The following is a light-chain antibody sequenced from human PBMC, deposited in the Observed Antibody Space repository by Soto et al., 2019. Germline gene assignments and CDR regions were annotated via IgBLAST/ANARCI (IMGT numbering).Light chain of an antibody. J-gene: IGLJ1*01. CDR2: NVS. CDR3: TSSTSRGTYV. CDR1: SSDVGAYNF. V-gene: IGLV2-14*03. Sequence: QSALTQPASVSGSPGQSITISCTGTSSDVGAYNFVSWYRQHPGKAPKLIIYNVSDRPSGVSNRFSGSKSANTASLTIAGLQADDEADYYCTSSTSRGTYVFGTGTKPTVL.